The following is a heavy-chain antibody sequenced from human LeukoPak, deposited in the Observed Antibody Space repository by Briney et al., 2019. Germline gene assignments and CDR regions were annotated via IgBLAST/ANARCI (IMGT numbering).Heavy chain of an antibody. CDR2: IGGSGTRT. CDR3: AKSGNSGGPFVY. J-gene: IGHJ4*02. Sequence: GGSLRLSCSASGFPFTTYGMNWVRQAPGKGLEWVSGIGGSGTRTYYADSVKGRFTISRDNSKNTLYLQMNSLRAEDTAVYYCAKSGNSGGPFVYWGQGTLVTVSS. CDR1: GFPFTTYG. D-gene: IGHD4-23*01. V-gene: IGHV3-23*01.